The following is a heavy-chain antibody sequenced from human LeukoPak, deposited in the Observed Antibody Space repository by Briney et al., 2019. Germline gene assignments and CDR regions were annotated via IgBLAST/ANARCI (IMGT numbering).Heavy chain of an antibody. Sequence: PSETLSLTCAVYGGSFSGYYWSWIRQPPGKGLEWIGEINHSGSTNYNPSLKSRVTISVDTSKNQFSLKLSSVTAADTAVYYCARGGGYNWNEPIKVHWFDPWGQGTLVTVSS. CDR3: ARGGGYNWNEPIKVHWFDP. D-gene: IGHD1-1*01. V-gene: IGHV4-34*01. CDR1: GGSFSGYY. CDR2: INHSGST. J-gene: IGHJ5*02.